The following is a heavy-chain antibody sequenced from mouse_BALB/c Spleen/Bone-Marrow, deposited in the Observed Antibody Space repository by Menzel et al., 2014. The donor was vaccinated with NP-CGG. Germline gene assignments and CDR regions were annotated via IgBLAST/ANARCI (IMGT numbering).Heavy chain of an antibody. V-gene: IGHV1-7*01. Sequence: QVQLQQSGAELAKPGASVKMSCKASGYTFTSYWMHWIKQRPGQGLEWIGYITPSTGYIEYNQKFKDKATLTEDKSSSAGYMQLSSLTSEDSAVYYCARPRFAYWGQGTLVTVSA. CDR2: ITPSTGYI. CDR1: GYTFTSYW. CDR3: ARPRFAY. J-gene: IGHJ3*01.